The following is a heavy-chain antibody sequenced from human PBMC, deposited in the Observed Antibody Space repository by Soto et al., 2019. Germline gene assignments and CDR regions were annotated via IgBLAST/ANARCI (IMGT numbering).Heavy chain of an antibody. D-gene: IGHD6-19*01. V-gene: IGHV3-23*01. CDR1: GFTFSSYA. J-gene: IGHJ4*02. CDR2: ISGSGGST. Sequence: EVQLLESGGGLVQPGGSLRLSCAASGFTFSSYAMSWVRQAPRKGLEWVSAISGSGGSTYYADSVKGRFTISRDNSKNTLYLQMNSLRAEDTAVYYCAKSGAVAGTRRGGYFDYWGQGTLVTVSS. CDR3: AKSGAVAGTRRGGYFDY.